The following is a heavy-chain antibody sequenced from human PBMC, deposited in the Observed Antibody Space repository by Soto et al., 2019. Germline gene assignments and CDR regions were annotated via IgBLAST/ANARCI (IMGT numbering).Heavy chain of an antibody. CDR1: GGSISSYY. Sequence: SETLSLTCTVSGGSISSYYWSWIRQPPGKGLEWIGYIYYSGSTNYNPSLKSRVTISVDTSKNQFSLKLSSVTAADTAVYYCARLALDYSFDYWGQGTLVTVS. D-gene: IGHD4-4*01. CDR2: IYYSGST. CDR3: ARLALDYSFDY. J-gene: IGHJ4*02. V-gene: IGHV4-59*08.